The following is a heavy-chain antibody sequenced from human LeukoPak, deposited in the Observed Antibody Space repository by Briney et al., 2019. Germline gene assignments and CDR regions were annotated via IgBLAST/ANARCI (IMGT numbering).Heavy chain of an antibody. CDR3: VPADKQ. J-gene: IGHJ4*02. CDR2: INPDGSRT. Sequence: GGSLRLSCAASGFTFSSNWTHWVRQVPGKGLVWVALINPDGSRTGYADSVKGRFTISRDNAKNTLSLQMNSLRVEDTAVYYCVPADKQWGQGTLVTVSS. CDR1: GFTFSSNW. V-gene: IGHV3-74*01.